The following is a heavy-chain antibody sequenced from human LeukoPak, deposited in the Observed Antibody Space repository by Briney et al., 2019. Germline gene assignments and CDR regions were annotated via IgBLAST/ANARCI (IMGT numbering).Heavy chain of an antibody. Sequence: SETLSLTCTVSGGSISSSDYYWGWVRQPPGKGLEWIGNIYYSGSTYSSPSLKSRVTISSDTSENQFSLKLTSVTAADTAVYYCVRVGYAYGPVGNWFDPWGQGALVTVSS. D-gene: IGHD5-18*01. V-gene: IGHV4-39*01. CDR2: IYYSGST. CDR3: VRVGYAYGPVGNWFDP. CDR1: GGSISSSDYY. J-gene: IGHJ5*02.